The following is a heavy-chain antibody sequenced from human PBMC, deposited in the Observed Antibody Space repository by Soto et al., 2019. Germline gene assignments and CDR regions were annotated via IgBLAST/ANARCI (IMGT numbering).Heavy chain of an antibody. CDR1: GGSISSGDFS. CDR2: IYYSGST. V-gene: IGHV4-30-4*01. D-gene: IGHD3-22*01. J-gene: IGHJ4*02. Sequence: PSETLSLTCTVSGGSISSGDFSWGWIRQPPGKGLEWIGYIYYSGSTYYNPSLKSRVTISVDTTKNQSSLKLSSVTAADTAVYYCASAITSPRYYYDSSGYYYEGITLYYFDYWGQGTLVTVSS. CDR3: ASAITSPRYYYDSSGYYYEGITLYYFDY.